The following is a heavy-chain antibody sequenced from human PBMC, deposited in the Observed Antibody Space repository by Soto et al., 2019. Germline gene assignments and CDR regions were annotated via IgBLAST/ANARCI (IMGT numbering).Heavy chain of an antibody. V-gene: IGHV4-59*01. CDR2: ISYGGST. D-gene: IGHD3-22*01. J-gene: IGHJ4*01. CDR3: ARQSYDSSVYYLKYYFDF. CDR1: GGSISSYY. Sequence: SSETLSLTCTVSGGSISSYYWSWIRQPPGKGLEVIGYISYGGSTNYNPSLKSRVTISVDTSKNQFSLKLTSVTAADTAVYYCARQSYDSSVYYLKYYFDFWGHGTLVTVSS.